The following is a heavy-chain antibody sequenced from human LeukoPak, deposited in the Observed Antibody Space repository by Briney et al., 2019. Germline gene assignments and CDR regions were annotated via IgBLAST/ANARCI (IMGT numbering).Heavy chain of an antibody. CDR3: RAMGPRYYFDY. CDR1: GGSISSGGYS. J-gene: IGHJ4*02. CDR2: IYHSGST. Sequence: SETLSLTCAVSGGSISSGGYSWSWIRQPPGKGLEWIGYIYHSGSTYYNPSLKSRVTISVDRSKNQFSLELSSVTAADTAVYYCRAMGPRYYFDYWGQGTLVTVSS. D-gene: IGHD4-17*01. V-gene: IGHV4-30-2*01.